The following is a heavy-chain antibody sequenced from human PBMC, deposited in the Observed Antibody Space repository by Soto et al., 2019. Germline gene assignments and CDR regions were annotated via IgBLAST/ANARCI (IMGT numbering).Heavy chain of an antibody. CDR3: ARDPGVDFWSGVFDP. V-gene: IGHV3-30*04. D-gene: IGHD3-3*01. CDR1: GFSFGSSS. J-gene: IGHJ5*02. CDR2: ISSDGRKT. Sequence: QVQLVESGGRVVQAGTSLRVSCAASGFSFGSSSMHWGRQASGGGPEWVASISSDGRKTYYSESAKGRFTISRDNSKNIVYLEMDRLRLDDTAIYFCARDPGVDFWSGVFDPWGQGTVVTVSS.